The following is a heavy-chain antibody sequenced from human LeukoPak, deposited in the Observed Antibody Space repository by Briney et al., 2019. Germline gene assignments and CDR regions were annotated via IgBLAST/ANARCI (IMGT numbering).Heavy chain of an antibody. CDR2: INPSGGST. CDR1: GYTFTSYG. V-gene: IGHV1-46*01. Sequence: ASVKVSCKASGYTFTSYGISWVRQAPGQGLEWMGIINPSGGSTSYAQKFQGRVTMTRDTSTSTVYMELSSLRSEDTAVYYCARDLAVPAATGGWFDPWGQGTLVTVSS. J-gene: IGHJ5*02. D-gene: IGHD2-2*01. CDR3: ARDLAVPAATGGWFDP.